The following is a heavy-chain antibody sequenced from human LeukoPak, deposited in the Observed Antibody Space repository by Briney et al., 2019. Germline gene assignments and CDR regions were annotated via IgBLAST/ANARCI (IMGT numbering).Heavy chain of an antibody. J-gene: IGHJ4*02. Sequence: GGSLRLSCVASGFTVSNNYMSWVRQAPGKGLEWVSAVSGSGDRIYYADSVKGRFTISRENSKNTLYLQMNSLRADDTAVYYCARRVGSDWGNFDYWGQGTLVTVSS. CDR1: GFTVSNNY. CDR3: ARRVGSDWGNFDY. D-gene: IGHD3-16*01. V-gene: IGHV3-23*01. CDR2: VSGSGDRI.